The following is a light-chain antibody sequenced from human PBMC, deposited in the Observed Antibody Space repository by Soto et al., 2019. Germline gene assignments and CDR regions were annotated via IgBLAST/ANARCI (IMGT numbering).Light chain of an antibody. CDR1: SSDVGDYNY. J-gene: IGLJ2*01. Sequence: HSVLTQPPSASGSLGQSVTIPCTGTSSDVGDYNYVSWYQQHPGKVPKLMIYEVSKRPSGVPDRFSGSKSGNTASLTVSGLQAEDEADYYCSSFAGSPVVFGGGTKLTVL. V-gene: IGLV2-8*01. CDR2: EVS. CDR3: SSFAGSPVV.